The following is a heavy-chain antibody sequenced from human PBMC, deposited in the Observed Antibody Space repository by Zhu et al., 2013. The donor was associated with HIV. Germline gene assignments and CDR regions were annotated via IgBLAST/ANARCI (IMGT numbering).Heavy chain of an antibody. CDR3: ARENSGKFNY. V-gene: IGHV4-59*01. CDR2: IYYSGST. CDR1: GGSFSGYY. D-gene: IGHD5-12*01. Sequence: QVQLQESGPGLVKPSETLSLTCTVSGGSFSGYYWSWIRQPPGKGLEWIGYIYYSGSTNYNPSLKSRVTISVDTSKNQFSLKLSSVTAADTAVYYCARENSGKFNYWGQGTLVTVSS. J-gene: IGHJ4*02.